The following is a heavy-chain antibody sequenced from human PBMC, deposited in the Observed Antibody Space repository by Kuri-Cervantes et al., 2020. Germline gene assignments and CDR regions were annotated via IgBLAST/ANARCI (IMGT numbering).Heavy chain of an antibody. CDR3: ARRETLIPGIAAAGGGGFDP. CDR2: IYHSGST. Sequence: SQTLSLTCAVSGGSISSGGYSWSWIRQPPGKGLEWIGYIYHSGSTYYNPSLKSRVTISVDRSKNQFSLKLSSVTAADTAVYYCARRETLIPGIAAAGGGGFDPWGQGTLVTVSS. J-gene: IGHJ5*02. CDR1: GGSISSGGYS. D-gene: IGHD6-13*01. V-gene: IGHV4-30-2*01.